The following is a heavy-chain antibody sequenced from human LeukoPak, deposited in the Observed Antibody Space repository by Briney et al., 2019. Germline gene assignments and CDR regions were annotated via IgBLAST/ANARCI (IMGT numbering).Heavy chain of an antibody. CDR2: ISYDGSNK. V-gene: IGHV3-30-3*01. CDR1: GFTFSSYA. CDR3: ASSYCTNGVCYTFDY. J-gene: IGHJ4*02. Sequence: PGGSLRLSCAASGFTFSSYAMHWVRQAPGKGLEWVAVISYDGSNKYYADSVKGRFTISRDNSKNTLYLQMNSLRAEDTAVYYCASSYCTNGVCYTFDYWGQGTLVTVSS. D-gene: IGHD2-8*01.